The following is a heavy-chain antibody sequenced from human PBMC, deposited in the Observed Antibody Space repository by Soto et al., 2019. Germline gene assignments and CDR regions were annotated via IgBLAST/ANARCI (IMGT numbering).Heavy chain of an antibody. CDR3: ARRGSGWPFDY. V-gene: IGHV4-59*01. J-gene: IGHJ4*02. D-gene: IGHD6-19*01. CDR2: IYYSGSA. Sequence: SETLSLTCTVSGGSISSYYWSWIRQPPGKGLEWIGYIYYSGSANYNPSLKSRVTISVDTSKNQFSLKLSSVTAADTAVYYCARRGSGWPFDYWGQGTLVTVSS. CDR1: GGSISSYY.